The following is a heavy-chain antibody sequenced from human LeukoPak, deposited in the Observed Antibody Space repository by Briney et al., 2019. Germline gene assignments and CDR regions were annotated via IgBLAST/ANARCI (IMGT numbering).Heavy chain of an antibody. J-gene: IGHJ4*02. CDR1: GNYW. Sequence: GGSLRLSCAASGNYWMHWVRQAPGKGLVWVSHVNSDGSWTSHADSVKGRFTISKDNAKNTVYLQTNNLRTEDTAVYYCVSFYGTNWGRGTLVTVSS. V-gene: IGHV3-74*01. CDR3: VSFYGTN. CDR2: VNSDGSWT. D-gene: IGHD2-2*01.